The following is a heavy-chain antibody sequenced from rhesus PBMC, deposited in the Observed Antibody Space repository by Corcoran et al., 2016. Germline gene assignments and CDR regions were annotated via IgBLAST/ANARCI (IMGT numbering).Heavy chain of an antibody. D-gene: IGHD2-2*01. Sequence: QVQLQETGPGLVKPSETLYLTCAVSGGSISSNYWRWILQSTGKGLEWSGYINVSGSSTNDNPCLYSLFTLSVDTSKTQLSLQLSSVTAADTAVYYCARVGYCTSTTCEAYWGQGVLVTVSS. CDR1: GGSISSNY. CDR3: ARVGYCTSTTCEAY. V-gene: IGHV4S11*01. J-gene: IGHJ4*01. CDR2: INVSGSST.